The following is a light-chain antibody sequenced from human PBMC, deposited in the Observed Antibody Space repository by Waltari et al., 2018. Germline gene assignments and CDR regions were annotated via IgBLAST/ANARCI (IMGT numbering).Light chain of an antibody. V-gene: IGKV1-39*01. CDR1: QSISSY. Sequence: DIQMTQSPSSLSASVGDRVTITCRASQSISSYLNWYQQKPGQAHKLLIYAASSLQSGVPSSFSGSGSGTDFTLTISSLQPEDFATYYCQQSYGTPPTFGQGTKVEIK. J-gene: IGKJ1*01. CDR2: AAS. CDR3: QQSYGTPPT.